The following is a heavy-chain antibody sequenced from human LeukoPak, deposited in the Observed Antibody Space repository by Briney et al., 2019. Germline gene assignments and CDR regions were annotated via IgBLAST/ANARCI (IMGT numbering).Heavy chain of an antibody. CDR3: AKIAMIGNVDY. CDR2: ISYDGSNK. D-gene: IGHD3-22*01. J-gene: IGHJ4*02. CDR1: GFTFSSYA. V-gene: IGHV3-30-3*02. Sequence: GGSLRLSCAASGFTFSSYAMHWVRQAPGKGLEWVAVISYDGSNKYYADSVKGRFTISRDNSKNTLYLQMNSLRAEDTAVYYCAKIAMIGNVDYWGQGTLVTVSS.